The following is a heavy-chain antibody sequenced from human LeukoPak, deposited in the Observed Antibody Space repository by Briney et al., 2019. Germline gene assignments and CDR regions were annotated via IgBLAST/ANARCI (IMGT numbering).Heavy chain of an antibody. CDR3: AKDLAYFDY. Sequence: PGGSLRLSCVASGFTFSNYAMSWARQAPGKGLEWVSAISGSGGSTYYADFVKGRFTISRDNSKNTLYLQMNSLRAEDTAVYYCAKDLAYFDYWGQGTLVTVSS. CDR1: GFTFSNYA. V-gene: IGHV3-23*01. D-gene: IGHD5-12*01. CDR2: ISGSGGST. J-gene: IGHJ4*02.